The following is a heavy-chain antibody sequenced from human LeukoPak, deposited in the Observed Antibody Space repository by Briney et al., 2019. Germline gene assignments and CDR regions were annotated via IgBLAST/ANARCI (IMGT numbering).Heavy chain of an antibody. Sequence: SVKVSYKASGGTFSSYAISWVRQAPGQGLEWMGRIIPILGIANYAQKFQGRVTITADKSTSTAYMELSSLRSEDTAVYYCARGLEWELPQPSFDYWGQGTLVTVSS. V-gene: IGHV1-69*04. CDR2: IIPILGIA. CDR3: ARGLEWELPQPSFDY. J-gene: IGHJ4*02. D-gene: IGHD1-26*01. CDR1: GGTFSSYA.